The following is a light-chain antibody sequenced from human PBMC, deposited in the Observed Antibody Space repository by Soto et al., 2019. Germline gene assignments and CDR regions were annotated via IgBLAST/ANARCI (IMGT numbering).Light chain of an antibody. CDR2: DAS. V-gene: IGKV1-33*01. Sequence: DIQMTQSPSSLSASVGDRVTITCQASQDISIYLNWYQQKPGKAPKVLIDDASNLESGAPSRFSGSGSGTDFTFTISSLQPEDIATYYCQQYDTLPITFGQGTRLEIK. CDR3: QQYDTLPIT. J-gene: IGKJ5*01. CDR1: QDISIY.